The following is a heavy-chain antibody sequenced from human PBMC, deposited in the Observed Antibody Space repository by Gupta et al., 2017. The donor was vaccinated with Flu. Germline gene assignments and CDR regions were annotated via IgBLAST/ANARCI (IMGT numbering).Heavy chain of an antibody. Sequence: EVQPVESGGRVVQPGGSRRLSCPAPAFTASHHSIHWFRQAPGKGLEWVSVIYSGGSTYYADSVKGRFTISRDNSKNTLYLQMNSLRAEDTAVYYCARDLEQQMAYGMDVWGQGTTVTVSS. CDR2: IYSGGST. V-gene: IGHV3-66*02. CDR3: ARDLEQQMAYGMDV. J-gene: IGHJ6*02. D-gene: IGHD6-13*01. CDR1: AFTASHHS.